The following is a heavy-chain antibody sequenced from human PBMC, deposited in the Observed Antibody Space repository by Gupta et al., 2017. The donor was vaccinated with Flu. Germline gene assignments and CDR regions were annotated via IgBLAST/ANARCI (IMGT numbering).Heavy chain of an antibody. D-gene: IGHD3-10*01. Sequence: WVRMAPGKGLQWVANINRDGSEKNYVDLAKGRFTISRDNAKDSLFLYMTSLRAEDTAVYYCARYGFSFGLDLWGQGTTVTVSS. J-gene: IGHJ6*02. CDR3: ARYGFSFGLDL. V-gene: IGHV3-7*03. CDR2: INRDGSEK.